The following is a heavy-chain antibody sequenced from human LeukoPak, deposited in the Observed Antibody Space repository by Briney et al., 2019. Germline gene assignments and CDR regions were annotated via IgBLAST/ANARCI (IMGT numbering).Heavy chain of an antibody. D-gene: IGHD3-22*01. Sequence: PGGSLRLSCADSGFTFSSYAMTWVRQAPGKGLEWVSTISGASGTTYYADSVKGRFTISRDNSKNTLYLQMNSLRAEDTAVYYCARDLTYCYDGSGAGFDYWGQGTLVTVSS. J-gene: IGHJ4*02. CDR2: ISGASGTT. V-gene: IGHV3-23*01. CDR3: ARDLTYCYDGSGAGFDY. CDR1: GFTFSSYA.